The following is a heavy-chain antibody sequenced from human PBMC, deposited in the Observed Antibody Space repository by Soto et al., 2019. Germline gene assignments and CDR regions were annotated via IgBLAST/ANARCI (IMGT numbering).Heavy chain of an antibody. V-gene: IGHV4-59*01. D-gene: IGHD2-15*01. J-gene: IGHJ6*03. CDR2: IYYSGST. CDR1: GGSISSYY. Sequence: PSETLSLTCTVSGGSISSYYWSWIRQPPGMGLEWMGYIYYSGSTNYNPSLKSRVTISVDTSKNQFSLKLSSVTAADTAVYYCARSYCSGGSCYVDRSKGHYYYYMDVWGKGTTVTVSS. CDR3: ARSYCSGGSCYVDRSKGHYYYYMDV.